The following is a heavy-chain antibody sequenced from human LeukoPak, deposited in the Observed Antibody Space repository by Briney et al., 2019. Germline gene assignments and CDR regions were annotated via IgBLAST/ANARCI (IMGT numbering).Heavy chain of an antibody. CDR3: ARGFARPDHYYYYMDV. CDR1: GGSISTYY. J-gene: IGHJ6*03. CDR2: IYYSGST. Sequence: SETLSLTCTVSGGSISTYYWNWIRQPPGKGLEWIGSIYYSGSTYYNPSLKSRVTISVDTSKNQFSLKLSSVTAADTAVYYCARGFARPDHYYYYMDVWGKGTTVTVSS. V-gene: IGHV4-39*01. D-gene: IGHD6-6*01.